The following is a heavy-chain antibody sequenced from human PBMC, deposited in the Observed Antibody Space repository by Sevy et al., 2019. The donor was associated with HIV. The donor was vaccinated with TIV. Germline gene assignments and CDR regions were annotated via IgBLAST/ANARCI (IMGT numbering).Heavy chain of an antibody. CDR3: NTTSPFTAQGRAVLASRRYYFYCMDV. Sequence: GGSLRLSCVASGFIFNNAWMNWVRQAPGKGLEWVGRIKSNIDGGTTEYAAPVRGRFTILREDSTNTLYLQMNSLKTKDTDVYYCNTTSPFTAQGRAVLASRRYYFYCMDVWGQGTTVTVSS. V-gene: IGHV3-15*07. CDR1: GFIFNNAW. CDR2: IKSNIDGGTT. J-gene: IGHJ6*02. D-gene: IGHD6-6*01.